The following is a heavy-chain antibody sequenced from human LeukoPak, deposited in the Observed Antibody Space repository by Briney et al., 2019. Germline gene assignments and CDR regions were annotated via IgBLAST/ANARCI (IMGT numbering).Heavy chain of an antibody. CDR1: GGSFSGYY. Sequence: SETLSLTCAVYGGSFSGYYWSWIRQPPGKGLEWIGEINHSGSTNYNPSLKSRVTISVDTSKNQFPLKLSSVTAADTAVYYCARGRRDYGDYNWFDPWGQGTLVAVSS. V-gene: IGHV4-34*01. CDR3: ARGRRDYGDYNWFDP. CDR2: INHSGST. J-gene: IGHJ5*02. D-gene: IGHD4-17*01.